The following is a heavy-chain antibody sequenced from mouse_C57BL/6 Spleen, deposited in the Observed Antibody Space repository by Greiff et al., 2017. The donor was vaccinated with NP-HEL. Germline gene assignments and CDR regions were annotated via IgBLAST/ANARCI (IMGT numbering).Heavy chain of an antibody. Sequence: VQLQESGAELARPGASVKMSCKASGYTFTSYTMHWVKQRPGQGLEWIGYINPSSGYTKYNQKFKDKATLTADKSSSTAYMQLSSLTSEDSAVYYCARLNYYGSSYRYFDVWGTGTTVTVSS. CDR2: INPSSGYT. CDR3: ARLNYYGSSYRYFDV. CDR1: GYTFTSYT. D-gene: IGHD1-1*01. V-gene: IGHV1-4*01. J-gene: IGHJ1*03.